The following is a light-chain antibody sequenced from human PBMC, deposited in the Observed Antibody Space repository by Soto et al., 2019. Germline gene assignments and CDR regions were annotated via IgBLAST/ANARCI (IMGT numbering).Light chain of an antibody. CDR1: QSISSW. CDR3: QQYNSYSPTWT. CDR2: DAS. Sequence: DFQMTQSPSTLSASVGDRVTITCRASQSISSWLAWYQQKPGKAPKLLIYDASSLESGVPSRFSGSGSGTEFTLTISSLQPDDFATYYCQQYNSYSPTWTFGQGTKVDIK. V-gene: IGKV1-5*01. J-gene: IGKJ1*01.